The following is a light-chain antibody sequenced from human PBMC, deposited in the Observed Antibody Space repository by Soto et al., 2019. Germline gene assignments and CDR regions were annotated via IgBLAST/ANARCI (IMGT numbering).Light chain of an antibody. Sequence: DIQMTQLPSSMSASVGDRVTITCRASQGISRWLAWYHQKPGKAPNLLIYSASTLHSGVPSRFSGSGSGKDFTLTSSSLQHEDLGTYYCQQANSFPLTFGPGTKVDMK. CDR1: QGISRW. CDR2: SAS. CDR3: QQANSFPLT. J-gene: IGKJ3*01. V-gene: IGKV1-12*01.